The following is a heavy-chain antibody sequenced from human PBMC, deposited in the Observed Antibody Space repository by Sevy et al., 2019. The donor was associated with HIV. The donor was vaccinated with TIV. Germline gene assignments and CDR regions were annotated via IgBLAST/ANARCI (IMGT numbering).Heavy chain of an antibody. V-gene: IGHV3-53*01. D-gene: IGHD4-17*01. CDR1: GFTVSTKY. CDR2: IYSAHST. J-gene: IGHJ4*02. Sequence: GGSLRLSCAASGFTVSTKYMSWVRQAPGKGLEWVSVIYSAHSTYYTDSVKGRFTISRDNSTNTLYLQMNSLRAEDTAVYYCARGKLDYGDYYYFDYSGQGTLVTVSS. CDR3: ARGKLDYGDYYYFDY.